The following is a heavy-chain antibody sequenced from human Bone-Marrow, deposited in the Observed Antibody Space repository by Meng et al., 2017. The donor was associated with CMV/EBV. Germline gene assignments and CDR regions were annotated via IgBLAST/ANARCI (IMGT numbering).Heavy chain of an antibody. Sequence: GESLKISCAASEFTFSSYAMHWVRQAPGKGLEWVAYIRYDGSNKYHADSVKGRFTISRDNFKNTLFLQMNSLRAEDTAVYYCAKVYGRYSYAFDIWGQGTMVTV. CDR1: EFTFSSYA. CDR2: IRYDGSNK. CDR3: AKVYGRYSYAFDI. J-gene: IGHJ3*02. V-gene: IGHV3-30*02. D-gene: IGHD3-10*01.